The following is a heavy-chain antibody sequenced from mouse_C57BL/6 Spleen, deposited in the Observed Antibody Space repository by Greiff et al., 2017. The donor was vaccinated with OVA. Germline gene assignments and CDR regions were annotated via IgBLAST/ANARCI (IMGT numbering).Heavy chain of an antibody. CDR3: ARGGVYSNYPRFAY. Sequence: VQLQQSGPELVKPGASVKISCKASGYSFTDYNMNWLKQSNGTSLEWIGVINPNYGTTSYNQKFKGKATLTVDKSSSTAYMQLNSLTSEDSAVDYCARGGVYSNYPRFAYWGQGTLVTVSA. J-gene: IGHJ3*01. CDR1: GYSFTDYN. D-gene: IGHD2-5*01. V-gene: IGHV1-39*01. CDR2: INPNYGTT.